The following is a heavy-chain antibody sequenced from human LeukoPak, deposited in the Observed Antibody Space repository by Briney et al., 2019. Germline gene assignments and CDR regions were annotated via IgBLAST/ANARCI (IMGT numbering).Heavy chain of an antibody. CDR2: IIPIFGTA. Sequence: GASVKVSCKASGGTFSSYAISWVRQAPGQGLEWMGGIIPIFGTANYAQKFQGRVTITADTSTSTAYMELRSLRSDDTAVYYCASWDDFVDLGPGFDPWGQGTLVTVSS. D-gene: IGHD3-3*01. CDR3: ASWDDFVDLGPGFDP. CDR1: GGTFSSYA. J-gene: IGHJ5*02. V-gene: IGHV1-69*06.